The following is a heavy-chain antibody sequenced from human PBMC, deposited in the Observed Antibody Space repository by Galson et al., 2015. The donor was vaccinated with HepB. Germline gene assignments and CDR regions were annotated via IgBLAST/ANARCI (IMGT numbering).Heavy chain of an antibody. CDR1: GGSISSSSYY. CDR2: IYYSGST. J-gene: IGHJ5*02. Sequence: ETLSLTCTVSGGSISSSSYYWGWIRQPPGKGLEWIGSIYYSGSTYYKPSLKSRVTISVDTSKNQFSLKLSSVTAADTAVYYCVVWKSVVRGTPRANWFDPWGQGTLVTVSS. V-gene: IGHV4-39*01. D-gene: IGHD3-10*01. CDR3: VVWKSVVRGTPRANWFDP.